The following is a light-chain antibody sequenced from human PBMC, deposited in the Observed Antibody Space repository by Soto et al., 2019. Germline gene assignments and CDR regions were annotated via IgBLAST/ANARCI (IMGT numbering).Light chain of an antibody. Sequence: EIVLTQYPATLSLSPGESATLSCRASQSVSSYLDWYQQKPGQAPRLLIYDASNRPTGIPARFSGSGSGTVFALAISSREPEDFVVYYCQQRSNWPPKTFGQGTRLEIK. CDR3: QQRSNWPPKT. CDR1: QSVSSY. J-gene: IGKJ5*01. V-gene: IGKV3-11*01. CDR2: DAS.